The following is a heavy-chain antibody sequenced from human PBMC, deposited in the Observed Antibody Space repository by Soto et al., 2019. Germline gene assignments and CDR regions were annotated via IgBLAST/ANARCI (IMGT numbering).Heavy chain of an antibody. CDR3: ATKAYEILTGYYNVIGYLDY. V-gene: IGHV1-24*01. Sequence: GASVKVSCKVSGYTLTELSMHWVRQAPGKGLGWRGGFDPEDGETIYAQKFQGRVTMTEDTSTDTAYMELSSLRSEDTTGYYCATKAYEILTGYYNVIGYLDYWGQGTLVTVS. CDR2: FDPEDGET. D-gene: IGHD3-9*01. CDR1: GYTLTELS. J-gene: IGHJ4*02.